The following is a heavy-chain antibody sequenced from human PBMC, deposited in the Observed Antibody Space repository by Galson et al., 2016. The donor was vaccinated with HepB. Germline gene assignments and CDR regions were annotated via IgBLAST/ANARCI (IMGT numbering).Heavy chain of an antibody. V-gene: IGHV3-23*01. Sequence: SLRLSCAASGFTFSSYAMSWVRQAPGKGLEWVSAISGSGGSTYYADSVKGRFTISRDNSKNTLYLQMNSLRAEDTAVYYSAKDPWAYSSSLGFDPWGQGTLATVSS. CDR2: ISGSGGST. D-gene: IGHD6-13*01. CDR1: GFTFSSYA. J-gene: IGHJ5*02. CDR3: AKDPWAYSSSLGFDP.